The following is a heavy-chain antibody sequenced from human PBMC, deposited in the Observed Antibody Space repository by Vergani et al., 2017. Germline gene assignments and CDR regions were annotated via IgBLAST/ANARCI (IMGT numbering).Heavy chain of an antibody. J-gene: IGHJ4*02. CDR1: GFTFSSYG. V-gene: IGHV3-30*18. CDR2: ISYDGSNK. D-gene: IGHD2-15*01. CDR3: AKEVVVAAMYALPGS. Sequence: QVQLVESGGGVVQPGRSLRLSCAASGFTFSSYGMHWVRQAPGKGLEWVAVISYDGSNKYYADSVKGRFTISRDNSKNTLYLQMNSLRAEDTAVYYCAKEVVVAAMYALPGSWGQGTLVTVSS.